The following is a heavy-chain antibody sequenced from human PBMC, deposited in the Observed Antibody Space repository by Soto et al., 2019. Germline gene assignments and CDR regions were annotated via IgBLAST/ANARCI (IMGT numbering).Heavy chain of an antibody. Sequence: GGSLRLSCAASGFTFSDYYMSWIRQAPGKGLEWASYISSSSSYTNYADSVKGRFTISRDNAKNSLYLQMNSLRAEDTAVYYCARVVCSSTSCLYYYYGMDVWGQGTTVTVSS. CDR2: ISSSSSYT. V-gene: IGHV3-11*05. J-gene: IGHJ6*02. CDR3: ARVVCSSTSCLYYYYGMDV. D-gene: IGHD2-2*01. CDR1: GFTFSDYY.